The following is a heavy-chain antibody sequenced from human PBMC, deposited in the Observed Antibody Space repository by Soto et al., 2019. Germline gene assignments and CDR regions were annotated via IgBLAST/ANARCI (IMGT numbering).Heavy chain of an antibody. Sequence: ASETLSLTCTVSGGSISSSSYYWGWIRQPPGKGLEWIGSIYYSGSTYYNPSLKSRVTISVDTSKNQFSLKLSSVTAADTAVYYCARSTSFDYIWGSYRSDAFDIWGQGTMVTVSS. V-gene: IGHV4-39*01. J-gene: IGHJ3*02. D-gene: IGHD3-16*02. CDR1: GGSISSSSYY. CDR3: ARSTSFDYIWGSYRSDAFDI. CDR2: IYYSGST.